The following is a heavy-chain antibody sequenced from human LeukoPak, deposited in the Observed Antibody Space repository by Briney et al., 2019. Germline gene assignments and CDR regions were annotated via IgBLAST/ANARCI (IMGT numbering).Heavy chain of an antibody. CDR1: GGSISSSSYY. D-gene: IGHD1-14*01. CDR3: ARNPTRYYYMDV. CDR2: IYYSGST. J-gene: IGHJ6*03. V-gene: IGHV4-39*07. Sequence: SETLSLTCTVSGGSISSSSYYWGWIRQPPGKGLEWIGSIYYSGSTYYNPSLKSRVTISVDTSKNQFSLKLSSVTAADTAVYYCARNPTRYYYMDVWGKGTTVTISS.